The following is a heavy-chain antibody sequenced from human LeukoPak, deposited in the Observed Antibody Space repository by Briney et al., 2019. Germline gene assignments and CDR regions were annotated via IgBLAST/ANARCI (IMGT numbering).Heavy chain of an antibody. J-gene: IGHJ4*02. Sequence: GGSLRLSCAASGFTFSSYSMNWVRQAPGKGLEWVSYISSSSTIYYADSVKGQFTISRDNAKNSLYLQMNSLRAEDTAVYYCARRGSTYYDFWSGQSPLLYFDYWGQGTLVTVSS. D-gene: IGHD3-3*01. CDR1: GFTFSSYS. CDR2: ISSSSTI. V-gene: IGHV3-48*01. CDR3: ARRGSTYYDFWSGQSPLLYFDY.